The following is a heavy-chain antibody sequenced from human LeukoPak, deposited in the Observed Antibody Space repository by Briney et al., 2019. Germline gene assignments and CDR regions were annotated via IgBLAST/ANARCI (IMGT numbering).Heavy chain of an antibody. CDR2: ISSSSSTI. CDR1: GFTFSSYS. Sequence: GGSLRLSCAASGFTFSSYSMNWVRQAPGKGLEWVSYISSSSSTIYYADSVKGRFTISRDNAKNSLYLQMNSLRAEDTGVYYCAREAVAGFVVPATFDYWGQGTLVTVPS. D-gene: IGHD2-2*01. J-gene: IGHJ4*02. CDR3: AREAVAGFVVPATFDY. V-gene: IGHV3-48*01.